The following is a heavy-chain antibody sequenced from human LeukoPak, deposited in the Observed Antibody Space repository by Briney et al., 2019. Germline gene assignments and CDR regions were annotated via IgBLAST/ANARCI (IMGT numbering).Heavy chain of an antibody. V-gene: IGHV4-59*08. CDR3: ASGGEMTPLDYFDY. D-gene: IGHD3-10*01. J-gene: IGHJ4*02. Sequence: PSETLSLTCSVSGGSISSYYWSWIRQPPGKGLEWIGYIYYSGSTNYNPSLKSRVTISVDTSKNQFSLKLSSVTAADTAVYYCASGGEMTPLDYFDYWGQGTLVTVSS. CDR1: GGSISSYY. CDR2: IYYSGST.